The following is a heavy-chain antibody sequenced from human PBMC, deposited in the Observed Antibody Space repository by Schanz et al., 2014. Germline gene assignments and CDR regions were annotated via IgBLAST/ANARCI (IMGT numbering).Heavy chain of an antibody. V-gene: IGHV3-23*04. CDR1: GFSFSSYS. J-gene: IGHJ4*02. Sequence: EADLVESGGGLIQRGESLRLSCSASGFSFSSYSMNWVRQAPGKGLEWVSALSGSGGSTYYADSVKGRFTISRDNSENTLYLQMNSLRAEDTAVYYCAKQIHYDILTVTRNWGQGTLVTVSS. CDR2: LSGSGGST. CDR3: AKQIHYDILTVTRN. D-gene: IGHD3-9*01.